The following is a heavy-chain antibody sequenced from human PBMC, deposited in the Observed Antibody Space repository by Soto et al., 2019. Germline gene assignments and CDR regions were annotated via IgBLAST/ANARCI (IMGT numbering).Heavy chain of an antibody. CDR3: AAVGGSRGGYCSSTSCYELEY. V-gene: IGHV1-58*01. CDR2: IVVGSGNT. J-gene: IGHJ4*02. Sequence: GASVKVSCKASGFTFTSSAVQWVRQARGQRLEWIGWIVVGSGNTNYAQKFQERVTITRDMSTSTAYMELSSLRSEDTAVYYCAAVGGSRGGYCSSTSCYELEYWGQGTLVTVSS. CDR1: GFTFTSSA. D-gene: IGHD2-2*01.